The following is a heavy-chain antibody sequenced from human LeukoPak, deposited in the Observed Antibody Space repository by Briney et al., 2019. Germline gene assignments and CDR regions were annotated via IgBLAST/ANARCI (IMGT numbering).Heavy chain of an antibody. CDR3: VKDFDISCSGGTCYSPEYVQH. D-gene: IGHD2-15*01. J-gene: IGHJ1*01. V-gene: IGHV3-64D*09. CDR1: GFTFSNYA. CDR2: INSNGGST. Sequence: GGSLRLSCSAPGFTFSNYAMHWVRQAPGKGLEYVSAINSNGGSTYYADSVKGRFTISRDNSKNTLYLQMSSLRAEDTAVYYCVKDFDISCSGGTCYSPEYVQHWGQGTLVTVSS.